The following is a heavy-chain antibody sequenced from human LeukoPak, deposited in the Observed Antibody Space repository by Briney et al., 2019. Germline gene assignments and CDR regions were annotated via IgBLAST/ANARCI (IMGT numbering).Heavy chain of an antibody. CDR2: IYYSGST. CDR3: ARHLWGSRLGAFGY. V-gene: IGHV4-59*08. Sequence: SETLSLTCTVSGGSISSYYWSWIRQPPGKGLEWIGYIYYSGSTNYNPSLKSRVTISVDTSKNQFSLKLTSVTAADTAVYYCARHLWGSRLGAFGYLGQGTLVTVSS. J-gene: IGHJ4*02. D-gene: IGHD7-27*01. CDR1: GGSISSYY.